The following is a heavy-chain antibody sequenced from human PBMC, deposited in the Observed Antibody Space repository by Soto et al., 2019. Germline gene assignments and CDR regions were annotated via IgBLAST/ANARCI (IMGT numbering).Heavy chain of an antibody. CDR1: GYPSTSYY. CDR2: INPSGGST. V-gene: IGHV1-46*01. D-gene: IGHD6-6*01. J-gene: IGHJ4*02. CDR3: ASVTAARHSPFDY. Sequence: XAVKGSCDAAGYPSTSYYIHWGRQAPGQGLEWMGIINPSGGSTSYAQKFQCRVTMTRDTSTSTVYMELSRLRSEDTAVYYCASVTAARHSPFDYWGQRPLVTVSS.